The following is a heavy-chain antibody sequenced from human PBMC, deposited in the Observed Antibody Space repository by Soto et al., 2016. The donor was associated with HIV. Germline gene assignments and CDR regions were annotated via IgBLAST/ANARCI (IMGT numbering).Heavy chain of an antibody. V-gene: IGHV1-2*02. CDR1: GYSFTGYY. D-gene: IGHD3-9*01. J-gene: IGHJ4*02. CDR3: AGGYYDILNLDF. Sequence: QVQLVQSGAEVKKPGASVKVSCKASGYSFTGYYMHWVRQAPGQGLEWMGWINPNGGANYARKFQGRVTMTRKTSISTVYMEVTRLTSDDTARYYCAGGYYDILNLDFWGQGTLVIVSS. CDR2: INPNGGA.